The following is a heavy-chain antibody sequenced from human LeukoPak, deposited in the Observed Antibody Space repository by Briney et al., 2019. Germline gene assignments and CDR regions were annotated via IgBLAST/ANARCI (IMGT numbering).Heavy chain of an antibody. Sequence: GGSLRLSCAASGFNFRSYEMNWVRQAPGKGLEWVSYISSSGSTIYYADSVKGRFTISRDNVKNSLYLQMNNVRAEDTAVYYCARDEIQLWSPYCMDVWGQGTTVTVSS. CDR3: ARDEIQLWSPYCMDV. J-gene: IGHJ6*02. CDR1: GFNFRSYE. V-gene: IGHV3-48*03. CDR2: ISSSGSTI. D-gene: IGHD5-18*01.